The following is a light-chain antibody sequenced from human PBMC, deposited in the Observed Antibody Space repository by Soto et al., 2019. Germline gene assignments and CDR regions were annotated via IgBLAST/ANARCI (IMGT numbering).Light chain of an antibody. CDR2: GAS. Sequence: VMTPAPATLSVSPVERATLSCRASQTINNNVAWYQLTHGQAPRLLIYGASTRATDIPARFSGSGSGTEFTLTISSLQSEDFAEYHCQQYNNWPQTFGQGTKVDIK. V-gene: IGKV3-15*01. CDR1: QTINNN. J-gene: IGKJ1*01. CDR3: QQYNNWPQT.